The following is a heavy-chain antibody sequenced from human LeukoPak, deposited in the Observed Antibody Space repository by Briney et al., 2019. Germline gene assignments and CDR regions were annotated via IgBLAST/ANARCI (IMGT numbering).Heavy chain of an antibody. Sequence: GASVKVSCKASGYTFTTYVISWVRQAPGRGLEWMGWISAYSGNTKYAQKLQGRVTMTTDTSTSTAYMELRSLRSDDTAVYYCARCAIFGVARGPDDAFDIWGQGTMVTVSS. CDR2: ISAYSGNT. CDR1: GYTFTTYV. CDR3: ARCAIFGVARGPDDAFDI. J-gene: IGHJ3*02. D-gene: IGHD3-3*01. V-gene: IGHV1-18*01.